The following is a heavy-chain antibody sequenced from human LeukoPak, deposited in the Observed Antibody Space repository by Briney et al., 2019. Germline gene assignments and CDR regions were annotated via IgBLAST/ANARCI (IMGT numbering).Heavy chain of an antibody. CDR3: ARYCSSTTCILRGFDY. Sequence: SETLSLTCSVSGYSFTSGHYWGWIRQPPEKGLEWIGDIYHTGSTHYNPSLKSRVTISVDTSKNQFSLKLSSVAAADTAVYYCARYCSSTTCILRGFDYWGQGTLVTVSS. J-gene: IGHJ4*02. CDR1: GYSFTSGHY. D-gene: IGHD2-2*01. CDR2: IYHTGST. V-gene: IGHV4-38-2*01.